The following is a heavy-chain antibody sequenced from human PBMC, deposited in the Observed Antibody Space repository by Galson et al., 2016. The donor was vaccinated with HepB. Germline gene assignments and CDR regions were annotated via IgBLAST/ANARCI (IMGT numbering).Heavy chain of an antibody. CDR3: ARTRTLPASAGMDV. D-gene: IGHD2-2*01. V-gene: IGHV3-74*01. CDR1: GFIFSSYG. J-gene: IGHJ6*02. Sequence: SLRLSCAASGFIFSSYGMHWVRQAPGKGLMWVSRLSPDGGSPIYADSVKGRFTISRDNAKNTLYLQMNSLRAEDTAVYYCARTRTLPASAGMDVWGQGTTVTVSS. CDR2: LSPDGGSP.